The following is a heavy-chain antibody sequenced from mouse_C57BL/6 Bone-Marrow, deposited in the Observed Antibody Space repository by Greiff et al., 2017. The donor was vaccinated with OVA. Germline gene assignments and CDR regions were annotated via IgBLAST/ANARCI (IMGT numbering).Heavy chain of an antibody. J-gene: IGHJ2*01. Sequence: VQLQQPGAELVRPGSSVKLSCKASGYTFTSYWMHWVKQRPIQGLEWIGNIDPSDSETQYNQKFKDKATLTVDKASSTAYMQLSSLKPEDCAVSYCASRDDSSGDDWGQGTTLTVSS. CDR3: ASRDDSSGDD. CDR2: IDPSDSET. D-gene: IGHD3-2*02. V-gene: IGHV1-52*01. CDR1: GYTFTSYW.